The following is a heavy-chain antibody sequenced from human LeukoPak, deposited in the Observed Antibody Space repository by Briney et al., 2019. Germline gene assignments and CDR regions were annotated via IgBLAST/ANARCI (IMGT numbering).Heavy chain of an antibody. V-gene: IGHV4-61*01. J-gene: IGHJ4*02. CDR2: ISYSGST. Sequence: SETLSLTCTVSGDSVSSGSYFWSWIRQPPGKGLESIGYISYSGSTSYNSSLKSRVTISVDTSENQFSLKLSSVTAADTAVYYCASRVRLVAGTPFDYWGQGTLVTVSS. CDR1: GDSVSSGSYF. D-gene: IGHD6-19*01. CDR3: ASRVRLVAGTPFDY.